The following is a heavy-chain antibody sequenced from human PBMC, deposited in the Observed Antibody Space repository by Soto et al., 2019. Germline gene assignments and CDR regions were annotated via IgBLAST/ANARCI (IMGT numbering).Heavy chain of an antibody. CDR3: ASSHGYSSPHYYGMDV. Sequence: SVKVSCKASGGTFSSYAISWVRQAPGQGLEWMGGIIPIFGTANYAQKFQGRVTITADESTSAAYMELSSLRSEDTAVYYCASSHGYSSPHYYGMDVWGQGTTVTVSS. CDR1: GGTFSSYA. D-gene: IGHD5-18*01. CDR2: IIPIFGTA. J-gene: IGHJ6*02. V-gene: IGHV1-69*13.